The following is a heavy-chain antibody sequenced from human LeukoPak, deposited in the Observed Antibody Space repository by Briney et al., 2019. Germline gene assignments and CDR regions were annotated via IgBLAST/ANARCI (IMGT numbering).Heavy chain of an antibody. J-gene: IGHJ4*02. V-gene: IGHV3-23*01. CDR1: GITLSNYG. CDR3: AKRGVVIRVFLVGFHKEAYYFDS. CDR2: ISDSGGST. D-gene: IGHD3-10*01. Sequence: GGSLRLSCAVSGITLSNYGMSWVRQAPGKGLEWVAGISDSGGSTKYADSVKGRFTISRDNPKNTLSLQMSSLRAEDMAVYFCAKRGVVIRVFLVGFHKEAYYFDSWGQGALVTVSS.